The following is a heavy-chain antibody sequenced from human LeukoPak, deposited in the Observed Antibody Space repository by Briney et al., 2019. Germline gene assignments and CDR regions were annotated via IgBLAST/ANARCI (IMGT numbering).Heavy chain of an antibody. CDR1: GFNFDRYT. CDR3: AKELDTMFFDY. V-gene: IGHV3-43*01. D-gene: IGHD5-18*01. J-gene: IGHJ4*02. CDR2: AGWAGGTT. Sequence: GGSLRLSCATSGFNFDRYTIHWVRQAPGNGLEWVSLAGWAGGTTYYSDSVRGRFTISRDSGKNSVYLQMNSLTTDDTAFYFCAKELDTMFFDYWGQGALVTVSS.